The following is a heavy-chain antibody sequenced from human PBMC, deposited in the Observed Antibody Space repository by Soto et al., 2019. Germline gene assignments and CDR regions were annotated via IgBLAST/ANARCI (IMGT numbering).Heavy chain of an antibody. D-gene: IGHD1-26*01. CDR2: INTDGGTT. J-gene: IGHJ2*01. Sequence: EVHLVESGGGLVQPGGSLRLSCAASGFSFSSYWMHWVRQVPGKGLVWLSRINTDGGTTTYADSVKGRFTIPRNNADNTVFLQLHSLRAEDTALYGCARVRLGVWYIDLWGRGTPITVSS. CDR1: GFSFSSYW. V-gene: IGHV3-74*01. CDR3: ARVRLGVWYIDL.